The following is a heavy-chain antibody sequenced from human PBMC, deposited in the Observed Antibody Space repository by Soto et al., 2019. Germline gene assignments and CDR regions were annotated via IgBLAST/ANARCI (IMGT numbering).Heavy chain of an antibody. D-gene: IGHD5-12*01. V-gene: IGHV1-3*01. CDR1: GYTFTSYA. CDR2: INAGNGNT. Sequence: GASVKVSCKASGYTFTSYAMHWVRQAPGQRLEWMGWINAGNGNTKYSQKFQGRVTITRDTSASTAYMELSSLRSEDTAVYYCARVAHRDGYNLIDYWGQGTLVTVSS. J-gene: IGHJ4*02. CDR3: ARVAHRDGYNLIDY.